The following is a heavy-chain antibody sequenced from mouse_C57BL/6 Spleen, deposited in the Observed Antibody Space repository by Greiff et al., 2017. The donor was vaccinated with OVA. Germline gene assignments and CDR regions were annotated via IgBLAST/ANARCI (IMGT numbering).Heavy chain of an antibody. D-gene: IGHD2-12*01. CDR1: GYAFSSYW. CDR2: IYPGDGDT. J-gene: IGHJ4*01. V-gene: IGHV1-80*01. CDR3: ARSGIVYAMDY. Sequence: QVQLQQSGAELVKPGASVKISCKASGYAFSSYWMNWVKQRPGKGLEWIGQIYPGDGDTNYNGKFKGKATLTADKSSSTAYMQLSSLTSEDSAVYFCARSGIVYAMDYWGQGTSVTVSS.